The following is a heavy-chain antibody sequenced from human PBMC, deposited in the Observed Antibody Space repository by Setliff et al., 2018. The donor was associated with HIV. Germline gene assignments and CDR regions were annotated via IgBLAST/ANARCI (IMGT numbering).Heavy chain of an antibody. Sequence: SETLSLTCSVSGDSISSGSYYWSWIRLPAGKGLEWIGQIHTSGSTNYNPSLKSRLTISIDTSKNQFSLKLNSVTAADTAVYYCAKRTFGSGRLDPWGQGTLVTV. CDR2: IHTSGST. J-gene: IGHJ5*02. CDR1: GDSISSGSYY. CDR3: AKRTFGSGRLDP. V-gene: IGHV4-61*09. D-gene: IGHD3-16*01.